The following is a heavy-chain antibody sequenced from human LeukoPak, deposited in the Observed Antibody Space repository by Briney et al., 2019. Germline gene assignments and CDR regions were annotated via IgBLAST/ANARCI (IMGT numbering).Heavy chain of an antibody. V-gene: IGHV1-2*02. Sequence: ASVKVSCKASGYTFTGYYMHWVRQAPGQGLEWMGWINPNSGGTNYAQKFQGRVTMTRDTSISTAYMELSRLRSDDTAVYYCARASEPNLGIGGPTGPGYLGQGTLVTVSS. CDR1: GYTFTGYY. CDR2: INPNSGGT. J-gene: IGHJ4*02. CDR3: ARASEPNLGIGGPTGPGY. D-gene: IGHD1-26*01.